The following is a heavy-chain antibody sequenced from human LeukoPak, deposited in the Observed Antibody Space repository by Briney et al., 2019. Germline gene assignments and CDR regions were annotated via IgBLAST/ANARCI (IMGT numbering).Heavy chain of an antibody. V-gene: IGHV3-15*01. Sequence: PGGSLGLSCAASGFTFSNAWMSWVRQAPGKGLEWVGRIKSKTDGGTTDYAAPVKGRFTISRDDSKNTLYLQMNSLKTEDTAVYYCTTTHRRITMVRGALDYWGQGTLVTVSS. J-gene: IGHJ4*02. D-gene: IGHD3-10*01. CDR3: TTTHRRITMVRGALDY. CDR2: IKSKTDGGTT. CDR1: GFTFSNAW.